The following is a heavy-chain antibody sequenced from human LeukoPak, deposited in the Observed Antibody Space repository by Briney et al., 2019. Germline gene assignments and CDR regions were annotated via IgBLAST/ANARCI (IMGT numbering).Heavy chain of an antibody. CDR2: IYYGGST. Sequence: SETLSLTCTVSGGSISSYCWTWIRQPPGKGLEWIGYIYYGGSTNYNPSLESRVTISVDKSKNQFSLKLSYVTAADTAVYYCARGSTIFSGEWGQGTLVTVSS. D-gene: IGHD3-3*01. J-gene: IGHJ4*02. CDR1: GGSISSYC. CDR3: ARGSTIFSGE. V-gene: IGHV4-59*01.